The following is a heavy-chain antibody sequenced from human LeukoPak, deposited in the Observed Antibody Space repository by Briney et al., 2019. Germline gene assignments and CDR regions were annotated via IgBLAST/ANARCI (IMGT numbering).Heavy chain of an antibody. Sequence: ASVKVSCKASGYTFTSYGISWVRQAPGQGLEWMGWISVYNGNTNYAQKFQGRVTMTTDTSTSTAYMELRSLRSDDTAVYYCARVRWFGRDDAFDIWGQGTMVTVSS. CDR2: ISVYNGNT. D-gene: IGHD3-10*01. J-gene: IGHJ3*02. CDR1: GYTFTSYG. V-gene: IGHV1-18*04. CDR3: ARVRWFGRDDAFDI.